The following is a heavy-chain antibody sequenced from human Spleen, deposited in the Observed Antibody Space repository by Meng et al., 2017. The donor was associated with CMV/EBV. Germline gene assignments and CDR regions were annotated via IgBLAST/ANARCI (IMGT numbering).Heavy chain of an antibody. Sequence: SGYTFSIFYLQWVRQAPGQGLEWVGMINPSAGSTGYAQKFQDRVTVTRDTSTSTVYMELSSLTSEDTAVYYCARDHTRGATGYFDYWGPGTLVTVSS. CDR1: GYTFSIFY. V-gene: IGHV1-46*01. CDR3: ARDHTRGATGYFDY. CDR2: INPSAGST. J-gene: IGHJ4*02. D-gene: IGHD1-26*01.